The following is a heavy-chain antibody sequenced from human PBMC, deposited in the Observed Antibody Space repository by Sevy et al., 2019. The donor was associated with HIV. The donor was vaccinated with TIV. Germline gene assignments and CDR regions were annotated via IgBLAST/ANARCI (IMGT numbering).Heavy chain of an antibody. Sequence: GGSLRLSCAASGFDFNHHWMSWVRQAPQKGLEWISTIYGSGGVTYYADSVKGRFTISRDKSKNTLYLQMNSLRTEDTALYYCAGGRYDSSGSFDALDIWGQGTMVTVSS. CDR1: GFDFNHHW. D-gene: IGHD3-22*01. CDR3: AGGRYDSSGSFDALDI. CDR2: IYGSGGVT. J-gene: IGHJ3*02. V-gene: IGHV3-23*01.